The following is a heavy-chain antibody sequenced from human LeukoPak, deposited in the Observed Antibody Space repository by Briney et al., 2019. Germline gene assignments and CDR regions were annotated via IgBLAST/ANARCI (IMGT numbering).Heavy chain of an antibody. CDR1: GGTFSSYA. J-gene: IGHJ4*02. D-gene: IGHD6-13*01. Sequence: SVKVSCKASGGTFSSYAISWVRQAPGQGLEWMGGIIPIFGTANYAQKFRGRVTITTDESTSTAYMELSSLRSEDTAVYYCARAPYSSSWYVLGYWGQGTLVTVSS. CDR2: IIPIFGTA. V-gene: IGHV1-69*05. CDR3: ARAPYSSSWYVLGY.